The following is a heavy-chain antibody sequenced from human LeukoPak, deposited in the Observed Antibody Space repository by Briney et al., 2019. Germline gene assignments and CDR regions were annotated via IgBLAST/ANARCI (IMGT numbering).Heavy chain of an antibody. CDR3: ARFTIFGVGPDY. Sequence: PSETLSLTCAVSGYSISSGYYWGWIRQPPGKGLEWIGSIYHSGSTYYNPSLKGRVTISVDTSKNQFSLKLSSVTAADTAVYYCARFTIFGVGPDYWGQGTLVTVSS. CDR2: IYHSGST. J-gene: IGHJ4*02. D-gene: IGHD3-3*01. V-gene: IGHV4-38-2*01. CDR1: GYSISSGYY.